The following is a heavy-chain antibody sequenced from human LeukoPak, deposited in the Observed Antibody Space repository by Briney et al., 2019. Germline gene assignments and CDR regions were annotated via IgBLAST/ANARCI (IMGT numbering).Heavy chain of an antibody. V-gene: IGHV3-9*01. D-gene: IGHD6-13*01. CDR3: ASPKKGYSSSWYDY. Sequence: GGSLRLSCAASGFTFEDHVMHWVRQAPGKGLEWVSSISWSGDRMGYADAVKGRFTISRDNAKNSLFLQMNSLRAEDTAVYYCASPKKGYSSSWYDYWGQGTLVTVSS. CDR2: ISWSGDRM. J-gene: IGHJ4*02. CDR1: GFTFEDHV.